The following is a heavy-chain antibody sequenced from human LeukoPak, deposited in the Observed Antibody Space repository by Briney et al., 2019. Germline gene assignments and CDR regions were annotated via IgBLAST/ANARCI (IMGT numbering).Heavy chain of an antibody. CDR3: AKEGYYYDSSGYAAYFDY. J-gene: IGHJ4*02. Sequence: GGSLRLSCAASGFTFSSYAMSWVRQAPGKGLEWVSAISGSGGSTYYADSVKGRFTISRDNSKNTLYPQMNSLRAEDTAVYYCAKEGYYYDSSGYAAYFDYWGQGTLVTVSS. CDR1: GFTFSSYA. D-gene: IGHD3-22*01. CDR2: ISGSGGST. V-gene: IGHV3-23*01.